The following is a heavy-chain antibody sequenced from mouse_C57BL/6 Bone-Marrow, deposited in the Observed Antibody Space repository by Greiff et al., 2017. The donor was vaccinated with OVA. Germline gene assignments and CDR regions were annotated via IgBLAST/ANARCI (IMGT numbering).Heavy chain of an antibody. D-gene: IGHD1-1*01. CDR3: VRLLYYGSSYWYFDV. Sequence: DAGGGLVQPKGSLKLSCAASGFSFNTYAMNWVRQAPGKGLEWVARIRSKSNNYATYYADSVKDRFTISRDDSESMLYLQMNNLKTEDTAMYYCVRLLYYGSSYWYFDVWGTGTTVTVSS. V-gene: IGHV10-1*01. CDR1: GFSFNTYA. J-gene: IGHJ1*03. CDR2: IRSKSNNYAT.